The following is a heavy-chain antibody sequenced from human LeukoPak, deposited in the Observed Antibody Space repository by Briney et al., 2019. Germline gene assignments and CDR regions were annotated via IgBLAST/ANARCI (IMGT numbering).Heavy chain of an antibody. D-gene: IGHD6-19*01. CDR1: GFTFSSYA. V-gene: IGHV3-30-3*01. CDR2: ISYDGSNK. Sequence: GRSLRLSCAASGFTFSSYAMHWVRQAPGKGLEWVAVISYDGSNKYYADSVKGRFTISRDNSKNTLYLQMNSLRAEDTAVYYCARDLRPVAGGSPYYYYYGMDVWGQGTTVTVSS. J-gene: IGHJ6*02. CDR3: ARDLRPVAGGSPYYYYYGMDV.